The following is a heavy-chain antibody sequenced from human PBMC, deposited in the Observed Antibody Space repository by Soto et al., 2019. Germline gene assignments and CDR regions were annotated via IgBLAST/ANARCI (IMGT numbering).Heavy chain of an antibody. J-gene: IGHJ3*02. V-gene: IGHV2-5*02. CDR2: IYWGDDK. CDR1: GFSLSTGGVG. D-gene: IGHD3-22*01. Sequence: QITLKESGPTLVKPTQTLTLTCTFSGFSLSTGGVGVGWIRQPPGKALEWLALIYWGDDKRYSPSLKSRLTITKDPSKNQVALTMTNMAPVDTATYYCEHKGGYDSTGYYYVNGFDIWGQGTMVTVSS. CDR3: EHKGGYDSTGYYYVNGFDI.